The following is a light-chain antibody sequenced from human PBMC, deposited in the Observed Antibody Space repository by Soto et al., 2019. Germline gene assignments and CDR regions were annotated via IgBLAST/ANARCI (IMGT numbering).Light chain of an antibody. CDR3: CSYAGSYTWV. J-gene: IGLJ3*02. Sequence: QSALTQPRLVSGSPGQSVTISCTGTSSDVGGYNYVSWYQQHPGKAPKLMIYDVSKRPSGVPDRFSASKSGNTASLTISGLQAEDEADYYCCSYAGSYTWVFGGGTKLTVL. CDR2: DVS. V-gene: IGLV2-11*01. CDR1: SSDVGGYNY.